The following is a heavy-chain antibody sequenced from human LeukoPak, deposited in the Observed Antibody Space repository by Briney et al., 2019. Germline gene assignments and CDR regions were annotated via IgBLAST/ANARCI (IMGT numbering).Heavy chain of an antibody. V-gene: IGHV4-39*07. Sequence: SETLSLTCTVSGGSISSSSYYWGWIRQPPGKGLEWIGSIYYSGSTYYNPSLKGRVTISVDTSKNQFSLKLSSVTAADTAVYYCARNAQGIAAQWGQGTLVTVSS. CDR3: ARNAQGIAAQ. CDR2: IYYSGST. CDR1: GGSISSSSYY. D-gene: IGHD6-13*01. J-gene: IGHJ4*02.